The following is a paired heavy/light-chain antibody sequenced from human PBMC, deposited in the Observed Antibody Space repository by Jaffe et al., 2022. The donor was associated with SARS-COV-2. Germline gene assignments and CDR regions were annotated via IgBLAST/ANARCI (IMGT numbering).Light chain of an antibody. J-gene: IGKJ1*01. Sequence: DIVMTQSPDSLAVSLGERGTITCKSSQSLLYSPNNKNYLAWYQQKPGQPPKLLIYWASTRESGVPDRFSGSGSGTDFTLTISSLQAEDVAVYYCQQYYSIPWTFGQGTKVEVK. CDR1: QSLLYSPNNKNY. CDR2: WAS. CDR3: QQYYSIPWT. V-gene: IGKV4-1*01.
Heavy chain of an antibody. J-gene: IGHJ6*03. CDR2: LIGSGGST. CDR1: GFSFSSYA. V-gene: IGHV3-23*04. Sequence: EVQLVESGGGLVQPGGSLRLSCAASGFSFSSYAVTWVRQAPGKGLEWVLGLIGSGGSTFYADSVKGRFTISRDNSQNTLYLQMNSLRAEDTAVYFCARGVVVTNQYNYYMDVWGKGTTVTVSS. D-gene: IGHD3-22*01. CDR3: ARGVVVTNQYNYYMDV.